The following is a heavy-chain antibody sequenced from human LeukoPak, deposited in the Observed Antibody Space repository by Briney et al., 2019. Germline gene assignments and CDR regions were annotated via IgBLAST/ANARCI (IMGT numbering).Heavy chain of an antibody. Sequence: PSETLSLTCTAGSISSSSYYWGWIRQTQGKGLEWIGSIYDSGSTYYNPSLKSRLTISVDRSKTQFSLKLTSMTAADTAVYYCVRHDGYYYYYMDVWGKGTTVTVSS. V-gene: IGHV4-39*01. D-gene: IGHD4-17*01. CDR1: GSISSSSYY. CDR2: IYDSGST. J-gene: IGHJ6*03. CDR3: VRHDGYYYYYMDV.